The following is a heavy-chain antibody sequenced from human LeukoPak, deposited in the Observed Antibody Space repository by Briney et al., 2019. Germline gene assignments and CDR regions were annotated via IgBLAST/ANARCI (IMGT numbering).Heavy chain of an antibody. CDR3: AREWGEGYCSSTSCSDAFDI. Sequence: PGGSLRLSCAASGFTFDDYGMSWVRQAPGKGLEGVSGINWNGGSTVYADSVKGRFTISRDKAKNSLYLQMNSLRAEDTALYYCAREWGEGYCSSTSCSDAFDIWGQGTMVTVSS. CDR1: GFTFDDYG. J-gene: IGHJ3*02. CDR2: INWNGGST. V-gene: IGHV3-20*04. D-gene: IGHD2-2*01.